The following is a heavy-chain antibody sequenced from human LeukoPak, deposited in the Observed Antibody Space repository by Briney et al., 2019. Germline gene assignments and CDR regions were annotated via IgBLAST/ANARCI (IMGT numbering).Heavy chain of an antibody. CDR2: IKQDGREK. CDR1: GFTFSSYW. J-gene: IGHJ4*02. V-gene: IGHV3-7*01. CDR3: ARAHQGGTYYEMISY. Sequence: GGSLRLSCAASGFTFSSYWMSWVRQAPGKGLEWVAKIKQDGREKYYVDSVKGRFTISRDNARNSLYLQMNSLRAEDTAVYYCARAHQGGTYYEMISYWGQGTLVTVSS. D-gene: IGHD1-26*01.